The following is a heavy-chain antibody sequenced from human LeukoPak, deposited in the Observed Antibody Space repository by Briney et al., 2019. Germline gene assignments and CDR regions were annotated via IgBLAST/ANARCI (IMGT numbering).Heavy chain of an antibody. CDR1: GFSFGSYG. Sequence: PGGSLRLSCAASGFSFGSYGLSWVRQAPGKGLQWISYISGNGGTTNYADSVEGRFTISRDNAKNSLFLQMSSLRAEDTAVYYCARDLDSGNYFFAYWGQGTPVTVSS. J-gene: IGHJ4*02. D-gene: IGHD3-22*01. V-gene: IGHV3-48*03. CDR2: ISGNGGTT. CDR3: ARDLDSGNYFFAY.